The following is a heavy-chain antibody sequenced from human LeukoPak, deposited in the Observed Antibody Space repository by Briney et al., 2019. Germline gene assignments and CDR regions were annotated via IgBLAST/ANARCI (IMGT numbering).Heavy chain of an antibody. CDR1: GFTFSSYE. CDR2: ISSSGSSI. J-gene: IGHJ6*02. D-gene: IGHD3-10*01. V-gene: IGHV3-48*03. CDR3: ARDDYYGSGSYYNLIYYYYYGMDV. Sequence: GGSLRLFCAASGFTFSSYEMNWVRQAPGKGLEWVSYISSSGSSIYYADSVKGRFTISRDNAKNSLYLQMNSLRAEDTAVYYCARDDYYGSGSYYNLIYYYYYGMDVWGQGTTVTVSS.